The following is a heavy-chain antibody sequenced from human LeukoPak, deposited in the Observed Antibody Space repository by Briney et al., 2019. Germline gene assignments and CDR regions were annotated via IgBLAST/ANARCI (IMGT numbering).Heavy chain of an antibody. CDR3: AKDVAYDILTGYCDY. Sequence: AGGSLRLSCAASGFSFNSYAMSWVRQAPGKGLEWVSAISGSGGSTYYADSVKGRFTISRDNSKNTLYLQMNSLRAEDTAVYYCAKDVAYDILTGYCDYWGQGTLVTVSS. CDR2: ISGSGGST. D-gene: IGHD3-9*01. J-gene: IGHJ4*02. CDR1: GFSFNSYA. V-gene: IGHV3-23*01.